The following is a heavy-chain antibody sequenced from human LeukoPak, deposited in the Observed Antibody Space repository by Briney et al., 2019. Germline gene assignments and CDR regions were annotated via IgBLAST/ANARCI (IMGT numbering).Heavy chain of an antibody. CDR3: ARPTEYYSSRGWFDP. D-gene: IGHD6-13*01. J-gene: IGHJ5*02. V-gene: IGHV1-2*02. CDR2: IHPNSGDT. CDR1: GYTFTVYY. Sequence: ASVKVSFKASGYTFTVYYMHWVRQAPGQGLEWIGWIHPNSGDTNYAQNFQGRVTMTRDTSISTAYMELSRLRSDDTAVYYCARPTEYYSSRGWFDPWGQGTLVTVSS.